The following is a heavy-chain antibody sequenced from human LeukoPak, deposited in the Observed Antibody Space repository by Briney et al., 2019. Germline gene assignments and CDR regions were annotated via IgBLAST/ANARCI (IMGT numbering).Heavy chain of an antibody. D-gene: IGHD4-17*01. CDR3: ARDWGDYAFDY. V-gene: IGHV3-66*01. J-gene: IGHJ4*02. CDR2: IYSGGST. CDR1: GFTVSSNY. Sequence: GGSLRLSCAASGFTVSSNYMSWVRQAPGKGLEWVSVIYSGGSTYYADSVKGRFTISRDNSKNTLYLQMNSLRAGDTAVYYCARDWGDYAFDYWGQGTLVTVSS.